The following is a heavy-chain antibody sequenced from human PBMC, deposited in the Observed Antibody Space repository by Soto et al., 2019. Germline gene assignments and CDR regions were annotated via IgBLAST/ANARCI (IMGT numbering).Heavy chain of an antibody. CDR2: ISVGGGVST. CDR3: AKDAISMVRGVNNWFDP. D-gene: IGHD3-10*01. Sequence: GGSLRLSCAASGFTFSSYAITWVRQAPGKGLEWVSGISVGGGVSTYYADSVKGRFTISRDNSMNTLYLQMNRLRAEDTAVYYCAKDAISMVRGVNNWFDPWGQGTLVTVSS. V-gene: IGHV3-23*01. CDR1: GFTFSSYA. J-gene: IGHJ5*02.